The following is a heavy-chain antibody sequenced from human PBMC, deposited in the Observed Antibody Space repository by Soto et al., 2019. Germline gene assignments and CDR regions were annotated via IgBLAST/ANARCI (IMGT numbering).Heavy chain of an antibody. CDR3: ERDSESGPMYGMDV. D-gene: IGHD3-10*01. V-gene: IGHV1-69*06. CDR2: IIPIFGKA. J-gene: IGHJ6*02. CDR1: WGTFSSYA. Sequence: SVKASCNASWGTFSSYALSWVRQAPGQGLEWMGGIIPIFGKANYAKRFQGRVTITADKSTSTAYMELRSLRSEDTAVYYCERDSESGPMYGMDVWGQGTTVTVYS.